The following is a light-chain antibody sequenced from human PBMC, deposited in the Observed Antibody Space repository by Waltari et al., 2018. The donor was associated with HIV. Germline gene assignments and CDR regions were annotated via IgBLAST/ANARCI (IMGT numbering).Light chain of an antibody. V-gene: IGLV1-47*01. CDR1: SHNIGTNY. CDR3: AAWRDSLSAVV. J-gene: IGLJ2*01. CDR2: RNN. Sequence: QSVLTQPPSASGTPVQRATISCSGSSHNIGTNYVYWYPQLPGTAPKLRIYRNNQRPSGVPDRFSGSKSGTSASLAISGLRSEDEADYYCAAWRDSLSAVVFGGGTKLTVL.